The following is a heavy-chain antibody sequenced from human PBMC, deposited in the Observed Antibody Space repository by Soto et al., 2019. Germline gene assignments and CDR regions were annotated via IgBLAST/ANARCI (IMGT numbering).Heavy chain of an antibody. CDR1: GYTFTSYG. CDR2: ISAYNGNT. V-gene: IGHV1-18*01. Sequence: QVQLVQSGAEVKKPGASVKVSCKASGYTFTSYGIRWVRQAPGQGLEWMGWISAYNGNTNYAQKLQGIVTMTTDPSPSAAYRELRSLRSDDTAVSYCVRERPPADYWGQGTLVTVSS. CDR3: VRERPPADY. J-gene: IGHJ4*02.